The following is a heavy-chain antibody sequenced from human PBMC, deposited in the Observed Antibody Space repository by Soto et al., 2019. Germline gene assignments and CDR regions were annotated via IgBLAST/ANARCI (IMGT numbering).Heavy chain of an antibody. D-gene: IGHD2-21*02. V-gene: IGHV3-NL1*01. CDR2: GRNRTI. J-gene: IGHJ5*02. Sequence: GGSLSLSCAASGFTFSCSAMHWVRQASGKGLEWVGRNRTINYADSVKGRFTISRDNSRNTLYLQMDSLRPEDTAVYYCATEMGGDCTWGQGTLVTVSS. CDR1: GFTFSCSA. CDR3: ATEMGGDCT.